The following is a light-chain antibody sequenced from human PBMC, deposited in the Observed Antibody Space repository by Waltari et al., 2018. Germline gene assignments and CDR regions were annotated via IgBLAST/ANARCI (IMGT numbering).Light chain of an antibody. CDR3: QQYNSYSPT. V-gene: IGKV1-5*03. Sequence: IQMTQSPSTLSASVGDRVTITCRASQSISSWLAWYQQKPGKAPKLLTYKASSLESGVPSRFSGSGSGTEFTLTISSLQPDDFATYYCQQYNSYSPTFGPGTKVDIK. J-gene: IGKJ3*01. CDR1: QSISSW. CDR2: KAS.